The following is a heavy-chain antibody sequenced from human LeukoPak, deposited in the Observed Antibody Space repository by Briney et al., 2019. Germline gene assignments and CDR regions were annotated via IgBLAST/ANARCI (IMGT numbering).Heavy chain of an antibody. Sequence: SVKVSCKASGGTFSSYAISWVRQAPGQGLEWMGGIIPIFGTANYAQKFQGRVTITADESTSTAYMEPSSLRSEDTAVYYCAKDYRPDGFNDIDYWGQGTQVTVSS. CDR3: AKDYRPDGFNDIDY. V-gene: IGHV1-69*01. J-gene: IGHJ4*02. D-gene: IGHD5-24*01. CDR1: GGTFSSYA. CDR2: IIPIFGTA.